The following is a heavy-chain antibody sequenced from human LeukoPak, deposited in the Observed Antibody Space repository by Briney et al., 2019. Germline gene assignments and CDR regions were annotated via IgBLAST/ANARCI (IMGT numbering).Heavy chain of an antibody. CDR3: ARVGDYVWGSYRSRIDY. V-gene: IGHV3-33*01. J-gene: IGHJ4*02. Sequence: GGSLRLSCAASGLTFSTYGMHWVRQAPGKGLEWVTVISYDGSNKYYADSVKGRFTVSRDNSKNTLYLQMNSLRAEDTAVYYCARVGDYVWGSYRSRIDYWGQGTLVTVSS. CDR2: ISYDGSNK. CDR1: GLTFSTYG. D-gene: IGHD3-16*02.